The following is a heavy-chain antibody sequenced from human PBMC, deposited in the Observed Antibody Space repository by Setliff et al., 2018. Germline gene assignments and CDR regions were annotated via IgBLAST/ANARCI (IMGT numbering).Heavy chain of an antibody. D-gene: IGHD3-10*01. CDR1: GGSMTSYY. V-gene: IGHV4-4*07. CDR2: ICRGSNT. CDR3: ARTSRDGATYMDV. J-gene: IGHJ6*03. Sequence: SSETLSLTCTVSGGSMTSYYWSWIRQPAGKGLEWIGRICSSENTIGRICRGSNTHYNPSLQSRVTMSLDTSTNQXSLRLSSVTAADTAVYYCARTSRDGATYMDVWGKGTTVTVSS.